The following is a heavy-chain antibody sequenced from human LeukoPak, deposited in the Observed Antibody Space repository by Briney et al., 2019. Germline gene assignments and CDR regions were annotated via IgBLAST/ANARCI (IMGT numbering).Heavy chain of an antibody. J-gene: IGHJ4*02. Sequence: ASVKVSCKASGYTFTGYYMHWVRQAPGQGLESMGRINPNSGGTNYAQKFQGRVTMTRDTSISTAYMELSRLRSDDTAVYYCARESIYDSSGYEGYWGQGTLVTVSS. CDR2: INPNSGGT. D-gene: IGHD3-22*01. V-gene: IGHV1-2*06. CDR3: ARESIYDSSGYEGY. CDR1: GYTFTGYY.